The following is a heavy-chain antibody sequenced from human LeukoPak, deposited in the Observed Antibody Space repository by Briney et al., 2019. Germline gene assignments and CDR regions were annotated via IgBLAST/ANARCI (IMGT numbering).Heavy chain of an antibody. CDR1: GFTFSSYA. Sequence: GGSLRLSCAASGFTFSSYAMSWVRQAPGKGLEWVSAISGSGGSTYYADSVKGRFTISRDNSKNTLYLQMNSLRAEDTAVYYCARVVAAGTFYFDYWGQGTLVTVSS. J-gene: IGHJ4*02. V-gene: IGHV3-23*01. CDR2: ISGSGGST. D-gene: IGHD6-13*01. CDR3: ARVVAAGTFYFDY.